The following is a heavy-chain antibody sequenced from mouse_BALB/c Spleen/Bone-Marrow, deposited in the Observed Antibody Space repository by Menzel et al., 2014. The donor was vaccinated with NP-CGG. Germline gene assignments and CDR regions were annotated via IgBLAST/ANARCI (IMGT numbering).Heavy chain of an antibody. CDR1: GFTFSSYT. D-gene: IGHD2-3*01. CDR2: ISNGGGST. J-gene: IGHJ3*01. Sequence: EVKLVESGGNLMQPGGSLKLSCAASGFTFSSYTMSWVRQTPEKRLEWVAYISNGGGSTYYPDTVKGRFTISRDNATNTLYLQMSSLKSEDTAMYYCARQSYEGFAYWGQGTLVTVSA. CDR3: ARQSYEGFAY. V-gene: IGHV5-12-2*01.